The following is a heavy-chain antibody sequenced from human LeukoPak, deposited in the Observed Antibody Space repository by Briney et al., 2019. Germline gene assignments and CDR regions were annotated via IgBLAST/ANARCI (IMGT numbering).Heavy chain of an antibody. J-gene: IGHJ5*02. CDR3: ARQEPIDYGVSQRYNWFDP. D-gene: IGHD4-17*01. CDR2: INPNSGGT. Sequence: ASVKVSCKASGYTFTGYYMHWVRQAPGQGLEWMGWINPNSGGTNYAQKFQGRVTMTRDTSISTAYMELSRLRSDDTAVYYCARQEPIDYGVSQRYNWFDPWGQGTLVTVSS. V-gene: IGHV1-2*02. CDR1: GYTFTGYY.